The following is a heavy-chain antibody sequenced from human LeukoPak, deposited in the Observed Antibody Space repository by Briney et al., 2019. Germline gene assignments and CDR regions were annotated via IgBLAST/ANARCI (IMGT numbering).Heavy chain of an antibody. Sequence: PGGSLRLSCAASGFTFSSYAMSWVRQAPGKGVEGVSAISGTGGSTYYADSVKGRFTISRDNSKNTLYLQMNSLRAEDTAVYYCAKDKAAYCGGDCYLYYYGMDVWGQGTTVTVSS. D-gene: IGHD2-21*02. J-gene: IGHJ6*02. CDR1: GFTFSSYA. V-gene: IGHV3-23*01. CDR3: AKDKAAYCGGDCYLYYYGMDV. CDR2: ISGTGGST.